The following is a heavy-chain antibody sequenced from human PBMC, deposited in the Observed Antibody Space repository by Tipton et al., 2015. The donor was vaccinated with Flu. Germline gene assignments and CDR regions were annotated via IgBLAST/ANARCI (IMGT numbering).Heavy chain of an antibody. CDR3: ARDLGAFNWFDS. Sequence: TLSLTCAVSGYSISSGYYWGWVRQPPGKGLEWIGRIYISGSTNYNPSLKSRVSMSLDRAKNQFSLKVNSVTAADTAVYYCARDLGAFNWFDSWGQGTLVTVSS. CDR2: IYISGST. V-gene: IGHV4-38-2*02. CDR1: GYSISSGYY. J-gene: IGHJ5*01. D-gene: IGHD3-16*01.